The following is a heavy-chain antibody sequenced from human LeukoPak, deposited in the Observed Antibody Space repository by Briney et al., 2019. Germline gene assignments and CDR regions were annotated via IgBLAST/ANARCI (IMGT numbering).Heavy chain of an antibody. Sequence: SETLSLTCAVYGGSFSGYYWSWIRQPPGQGPEWMGEINHSGSTNYNPSLKSRVTISVDTSKSQFSLKLSPATAAVTAVYYCARGQVRYSSGWYGGLFDYWGQGTLVTVSS. D-gene: IGHD6-19*01. CDR3: ARGQVRYSSGWYGGLFDY. CDR1: GGSFSGYY. V-gene: IGHV4-34*01. J-gene: IGHJ4*02. CDR2: INHSGST.